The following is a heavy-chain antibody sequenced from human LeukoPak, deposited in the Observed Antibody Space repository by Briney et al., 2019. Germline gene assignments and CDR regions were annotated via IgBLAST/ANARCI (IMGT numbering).Heavy chain of an antibody. D-gene: IGHD3-10*01. CDR1: GFTFSSYS. Sequence: GGSLRLSCAASGFTFSSYSMNWVRQAPGKGLEWVSSISSSSSYIYYADSVKGRFTISRDDAKNSLYLQMNSLRAEDTAVYYCARGPGYGSGSYYKGLDYWGQGTLVTVSS. J-gene: IGHJ4*02. CDR3: ARGPGYGSGSYYKGLDY. CDR2: ISSSSSYI. V-gene: IGHV3-21*01.